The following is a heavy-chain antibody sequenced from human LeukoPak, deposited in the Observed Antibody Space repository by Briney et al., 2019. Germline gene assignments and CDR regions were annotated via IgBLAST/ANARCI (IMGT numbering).Heavy chain of an antibody. Sequence: ASVKVSCKASGGTFSSYAISWVRQAPGQGLEWVGRIIPILGIANYAQKFQGRVTITADKSTSTAYMELSSLRSEDTAVYYCARDPFADYWGQGTLVTVSS. CDR3: ARDPFADY. J-gene: IGHJ4*02. V-gene: IGHV1-69*04. CDR1: GGTFSSYA. CDR2: IIPILGIA.